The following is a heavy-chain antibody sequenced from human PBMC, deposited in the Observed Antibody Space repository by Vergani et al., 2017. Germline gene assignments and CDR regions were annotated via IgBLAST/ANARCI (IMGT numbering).Heavy chain of an antibody. D-gene: IGHD2-2*01. V-gene: IGHV1-69*01. CDR3: ARDRGDHIVVVPAAPTNQGDYYMDV. Sequence: QVQLVQSGAEVKKPGSSVKVSCKASGGTFSSYAISWVRQAPGQGLEWMGGIIPIFGTANYAQKFQGRVTITADESTSTAYMELSSLRSEDTAVYYCARDRGDHIVVVPAAPTNQGDYYMDVWGKGTTVTVSS. CDR1: GGTFSSYA. CDR2: IIPIFGTA. J-gene: IGHJ6*03.